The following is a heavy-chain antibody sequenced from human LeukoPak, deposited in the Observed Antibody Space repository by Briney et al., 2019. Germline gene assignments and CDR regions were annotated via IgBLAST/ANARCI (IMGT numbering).Heavy chain of an antibody. CDR2: IIPILGIA. CDR1: GGTFSSYA. D-gene: IGHD1-26*01. J-gene: IGHJ4*02. V-gene: IGHV1-69*04. Sequence: GASVTVSFKASGGTFSSYAISWVRPAPGQGLEWMGRIIPILGIANYAQKFQGRVTITADKSTSTAYMELSSLRSEDTAVYYCARDGGGSYYRFDYWGQGTLVTVSS. CDR3: ARDGGGSYYRFDY.